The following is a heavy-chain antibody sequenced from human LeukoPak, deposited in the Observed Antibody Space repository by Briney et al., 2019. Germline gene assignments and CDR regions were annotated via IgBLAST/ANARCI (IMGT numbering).Heavy chain of an antibody. CDR1: GCCFTSYW. J-gene: IGHJ4*02. D-gene: IGHD4-17*01. V-gene: IGHV5-51*01. CDR3: ASDYGDYGGFDY. Sequence: GASLQISCKGSGCCFTSYWIGWVRRMPGKGLEWMGIIYPGDSDTRYSPSFQGQVTISADKSISTAYLQWSSLKASDTAMYYCASDYGDYGGFDYWGQGTLVTVSS. CDR2: IYPGDSDT.